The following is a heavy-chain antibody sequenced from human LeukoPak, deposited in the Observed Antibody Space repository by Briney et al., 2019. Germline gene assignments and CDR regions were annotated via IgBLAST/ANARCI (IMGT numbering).Heavy chain of an antibody. V-gene: IGHV5-51*01. CDR1: GYSFTSYW. CDR2: IYPGDSDT. Sequence: GESLKTSFKGSGYSFTSYWIGWVRQMPGKGLEWMGIIYPGDSDTRYSPSFQGQVTISADKSISTAYLQWSSLKASDTAMYYCARWVVAARLSLYYFDYWGQGTLVTVSS. CDR3: ARWVVAARLSLYYFDY. D-gene: IGHD6-6*01. J-gene: IGHJ4*02.